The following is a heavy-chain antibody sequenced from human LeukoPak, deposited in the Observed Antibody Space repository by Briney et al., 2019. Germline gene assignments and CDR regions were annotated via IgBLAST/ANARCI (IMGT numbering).Heavy chain of an antibody. CDR2: IYYGGST. J-gene: IGHJ4*02. CDR1: GGSIGSYY. Sequence: PSETLSLTCTVSGGSIGSYYWSWIRQPPGKGLEWIGFIYYGGSTNYNPSLKSPVTISVDTSKNQFSLKLSSVTAADTAVYYCARSNYYGSGSYSELDCWGQGTLVTVSS. CDR3: ARSNYYGSGSYSELDC. V-gene: IGHV4-59*01. D-gene: IGHD3-10*01.